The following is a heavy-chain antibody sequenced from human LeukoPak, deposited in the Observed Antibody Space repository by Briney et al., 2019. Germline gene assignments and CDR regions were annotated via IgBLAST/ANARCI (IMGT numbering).Heavy chain of an antibody. CDR3: ASLDRSEIP. V-gene: IGHV3-64*01. Sequence: GGSLRFSCVASGFSFDKFGMHWVRQAPGKGPEYVSSVSADESGKYYTKSVRGRFSISRDNSKNTMYLQLGNLRPDDMGIYYCASLDRSEIPWGPGTLVTVSS. J-gene: IGHJ5*02. CDR1: GFSFDKFG. CDR2: VSADESGK. D-gene: IGHD1-26*01.